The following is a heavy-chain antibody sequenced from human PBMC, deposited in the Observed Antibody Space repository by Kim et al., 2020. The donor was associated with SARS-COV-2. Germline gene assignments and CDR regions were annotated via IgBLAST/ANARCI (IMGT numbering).Heavy chain of an antibody. CDR2: TYYRSKYYY. CDR3: ARGAYTSTWF. D-gene: IGHD6-13*01. V-gene: IGHV6-1*01. J-gene: IGHJ4*02. Sequence: SQTLSLTCVISGDSVSSNTAAWHWIRQSPSRGLEWLGRTYYRSKYYYDYAVSVKSRITIDPDTSKNQISLQLNSLTPEDTAVYYCARGAYTSTWFWGPRTPVTVSS. CDR1: GDSVSSNTAA.